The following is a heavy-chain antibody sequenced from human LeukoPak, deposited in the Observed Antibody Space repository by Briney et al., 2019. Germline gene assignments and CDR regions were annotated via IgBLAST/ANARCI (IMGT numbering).Heavy chain of an antibody. CDR1: GGSISSSSYY. CDR3: VRHYRPSSVSSTWYY. D-gene: IGHD2-2*01. V-gene: IGHV4-39*01. J-gene: IGHJ4*02. Sequence: PSETLSLTCTVSGGSISSSSYYWGWIRQPPGKGLEWIGSIYYGGSTYYNPSLKSRVTVSVDTSKNQFSLKLRSVTAADTAVYYCVRHYRPSSVSSTWYYWGQGTLVTVSS. CDR2: IYYGGST.